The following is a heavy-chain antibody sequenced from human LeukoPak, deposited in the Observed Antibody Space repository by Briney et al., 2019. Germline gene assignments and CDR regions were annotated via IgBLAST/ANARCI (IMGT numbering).Heavy chain of an antibody. V-gene: IGHV4-39*02. CDR3: ARELWMTPNFDL. CDR1: GGSISSAYYY. J-gene: IGHJ2*01. Sequence: PSETLSLTCTVSGGSISSAYYYWGWIRQPPGKGLEWIGSIYYSGSTYYNPSLKSRVTISVDTSKNQFSLKLSSVTAADTAVYYCARELWMTPNFDLWGRGTLVTVSS. D-gene: IGHD2-21*02. CDR2: IYYSGST.